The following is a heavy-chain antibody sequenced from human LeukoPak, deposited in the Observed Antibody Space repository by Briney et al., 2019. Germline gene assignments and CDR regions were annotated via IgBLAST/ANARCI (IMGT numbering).Heavy chain of an antibody. CDR3: ASVLYCGADCYSGRYFFDY. CDR2: INPSGDST. J-gene: IGHJ4*02. V-gene: IGHV1-46*01. CDR1: GYTFTSYD. D-gene: IGHD2-21*02. Sequence: ASVKVSCKASGYTFTSYDMHWVRQAPGQGLEWMGIINPSGDSTSYAQKFQGRVTMTRDTSTSTVYMELSSLRSEDAAVYYCASVLYCGADCYSGRYFFDYWGQGTLVTVSS.